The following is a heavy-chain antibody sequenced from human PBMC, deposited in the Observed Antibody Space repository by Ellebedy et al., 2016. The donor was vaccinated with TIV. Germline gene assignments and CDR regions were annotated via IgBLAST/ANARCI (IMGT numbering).Heavy chain of an antibody. Sequence: GGSLRLXCAASAFSFSSHWMHWVPQGPGKGLVWVSRINNDGIATTYADSVKGRFTISRDNSKNTLYLQMDSLRAADAALYYCAKGASGWQTDAFDIWGQGALITVSS. V-gene: IGHV3-74*01. CDR2: INNDGIAT. D-gene: IGHD6-19*01. CDR3: AKGASGWQTDAFDI. CDR1: AFSFSSHW. J-gene: IGHJ4*02.